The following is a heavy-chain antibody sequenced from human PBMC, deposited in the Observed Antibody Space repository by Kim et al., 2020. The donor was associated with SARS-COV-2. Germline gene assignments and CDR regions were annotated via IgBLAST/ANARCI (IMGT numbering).Heavy chain of an antibody. D-gene: IGHD2-15*01. CDR2: ISYDGSNK. Sequence: WGSLRLSCAASGFTFSSYGMHWVRQAPGKGLEWVAVISYDGSNKYYADSVKGRFTISRDNSKNTLYLQMNSLRAEDTAVYYCANGVVAATQRGAFDYWGQGTLVTVSS. CDR3: ANGVVAATQRGAFDY. V-gene: IGHV3-30*18. J-gene: IGHJ4*02. CDR1: GFTFSSYG.